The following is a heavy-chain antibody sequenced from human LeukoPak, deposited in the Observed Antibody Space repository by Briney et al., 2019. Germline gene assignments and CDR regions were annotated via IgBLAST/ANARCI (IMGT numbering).Heavy chain of an antibody. CDR2: IKEGGSKD. Sequence: GGSLRLSCAASGFSFSTYWMSWVRQTPGKGLEWVANIKEGGSKDYYVDSVKGRFTISRDNAKNSLYLQMNSLRVEDSAVYYCARDAGGYDSWGQGTLVTVSS. V-gene: IGHV3-7*01. CDR1: GFSFSTYW. D-gene: IGHD5-12*01. CDR3: ARDAGGYDS. J-gene: IGHJ5*01.